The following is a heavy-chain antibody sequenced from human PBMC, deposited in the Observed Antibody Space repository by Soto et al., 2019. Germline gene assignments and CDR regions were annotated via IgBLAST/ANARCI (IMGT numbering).Heavy chain of an antibody. CDR1: RYTFKSHG. Sequence: QSGGSLRLSCAASRYTFKSHGLSWVRQAPGKGLEWVSTIDSSGVNTHYADSVKGRFTISRDNSRNTLHLQMHDLRADDTALYYCVSWVSAHFDYWGQGTVVTGSS. J-gene: IGHJ4*02. CDR3: VSWVSAHFDY. V-gene: IGHV3-23*01. CDR2: IDSSGVNT. D-gene: IGHD3-16*01.